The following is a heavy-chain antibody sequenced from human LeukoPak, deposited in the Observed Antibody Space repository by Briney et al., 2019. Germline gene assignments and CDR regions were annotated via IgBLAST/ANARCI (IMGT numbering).Heavy chain of an antibody. J-gene: IGHJ4*02. CDR1: GFTFGFHG. CDR3: ARDPFYYSSGWFYYFDY. V-gene: IGHV3-30-3*01. CDR2: ISSDGTDQ. Sequence: GRSLRLSCSGSGFTFGFHGVHWVRQAPGKGLEWVAVISSDGTDQRYADSMKGRSSISRDNAKNSLYLQMNSLRAEDTAVYYCARDPFYYSSGWFYYFDYWGQGTLVTVSS. D-gene: IGHD6-19*01.